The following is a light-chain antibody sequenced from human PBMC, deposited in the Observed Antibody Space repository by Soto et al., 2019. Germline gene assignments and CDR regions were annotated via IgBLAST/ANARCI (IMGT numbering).Light chain of an antibody. J-gene: IGKJ5*01. V-gene: IGKV1D-12*01. CDR1: QGISNR. CDR2: AAS. CDR3: QQANSFPRT. Sequence: DIQMTQSPTSGAAAVGDRVTINCRASQGISNRVAWYQQKPGEAPKLLIYAASSLQGGVPTRFSGSGSGTDFTLTISSLQPEDFATYYCQQANSFPRTFGQGTRLEIK.